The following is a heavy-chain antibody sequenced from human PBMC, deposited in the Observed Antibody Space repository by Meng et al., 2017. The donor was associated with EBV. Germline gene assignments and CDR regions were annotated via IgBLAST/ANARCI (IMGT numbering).Heavy chain of an antibody. CDR3: ARGGGNRGGIVGATYRLNWFDP. CDR2: INHSGST. CDR1: VGSFSGYY. J-gene: IGHJ5*02. D-gene: IGHD1-26*01. Sequence: QVQLQQWGAGLLKPSETLSLTCAGYVGSFSGYYWSWIRQPPGQGLEWIGEINHSGSTNYNPSLKSRVTISVDTSKNQFSLKLSSVTAADTAVYYCARGGGNRGGIVGATYRLNWFDPWGQGTLVTVSS. V-gene: IGHV4-34*01.